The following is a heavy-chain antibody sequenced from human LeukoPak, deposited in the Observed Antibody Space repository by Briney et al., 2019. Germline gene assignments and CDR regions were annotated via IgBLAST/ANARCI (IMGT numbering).Heavy chain of an antibody. J-gene: IGHJ6*03. CDR2: IIPIFGTA. V-gene: IGHV1-69*13. Sequence: GASVKVSCKASGGTFSSYAISWVRQAPGQGLEWMGGIIPIFGTANYAQKFQGRVTITADESTSTAYMELSSLRSEDTAVYYCAGSGQLAINYYYMDVWGKGTTVTISS. CDR1: GGTFSSYA. D-gene: IGHD6-13*01. CDR3: AGSGQLAINYYYMDV.